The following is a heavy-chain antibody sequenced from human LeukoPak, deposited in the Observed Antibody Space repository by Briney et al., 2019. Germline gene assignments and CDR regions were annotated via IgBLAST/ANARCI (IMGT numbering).Heavy chain of an antibody. CDR3: AKAIYSGSWYFDY. J-gene: IGHJ4*02. D-gene: IGHD6-13*01. CDR2: ISGTGGNT. V-gene: IGHV3-23*01. Sequence: GGSLRLSCAASGFTFTSYVISWVRQAPGKGLEWISLISGTGGNTYYAHTVKGRFTMSRDNSKNALYLQMNSLSAEDTAVYYCAKAIYSGSWYFDYWGQGTLVTVSS. CDR1: GFTFTSYV.